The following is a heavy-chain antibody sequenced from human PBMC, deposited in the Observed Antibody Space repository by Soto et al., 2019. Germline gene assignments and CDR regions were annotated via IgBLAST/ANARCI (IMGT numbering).Heavy chain of an antibody. J-gene: IGHJ6*02. CDR2: ISYDGSNK. CDR1: GFTFSSYA. Sequence: QVQLVESGGGVVQPGRSLRLSCAASGFTFSSYAMHWVRQAPGKGLEWVAVISYDGSNKYYADSVKGRFTISRDNSKNTLYLQMNSLRDQDTAVSYCARDFFDVDHNYYYYGMDVLGQGTTVTVSS. D-gene: IGHD3-16*01. V-gene: IGHV3-30-3*01. CDR3: ARDFFDVDHNYYYYGMDV.